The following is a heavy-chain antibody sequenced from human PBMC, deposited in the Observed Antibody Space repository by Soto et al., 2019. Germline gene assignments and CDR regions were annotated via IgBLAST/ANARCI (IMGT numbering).Heavy chain of an antibody. D-gene: IGHD1-26*01. CDR3: AKDAGIVGATKGYYYYGMDV. CDR1: GFTFSSYA. V-gene: IGHV3-23*01. Sequence: GGSQRLSCAASGFTFSSYAMSWVRQAPGKGLEWVSAISGSGGSTYYADSVKGRFTISRDNSKNTLYLQMNSLRAEDTAVYYCAKDAGIVGATKGYYYYGMDVWGQGTTVTVSS. CDR2: ISGSGGST. J-gene: IGHJ6*02.